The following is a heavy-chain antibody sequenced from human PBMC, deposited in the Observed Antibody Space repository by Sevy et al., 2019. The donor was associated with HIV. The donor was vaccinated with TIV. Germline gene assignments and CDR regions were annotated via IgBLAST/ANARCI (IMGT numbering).Heavy chain of an antibody. CDR3: ARAVVVAATPGAFDI. V-gene: IGHV3-11*06. J-gene: IGHJ3*02. CDR2: IGSSSSYT. CDR1: GFTFSDYY. D-gene: IGHD2-15*01. Sequence: GGSLRLSCAASGFTFSDYYMSWIRQAPGKGLEWVSYIGSSSSYTNYADSVKGRFTISRDNAKNSLYLQMNSLRAEDTAVYYCARAVVVAATPGAFDIWGQGTMVTVSS.